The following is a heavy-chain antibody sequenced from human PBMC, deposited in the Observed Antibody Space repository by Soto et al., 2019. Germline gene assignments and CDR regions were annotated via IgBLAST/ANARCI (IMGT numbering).Heavy chain of an antibody. V-gene: IGHV3-23*01. Sequence: GGSLRLSCAASGFTFSNYAMSGVRQVPGKGLEWVSSISAGGGSTHYADSVKGRFTISRDNSKNTLYLQMNSLRAEDTAVYYCAKADSGWYYYFDYWGQGTLDTVSS. J-gene: IGHJ4*02. CDR1: GFTFSNYA. D-gene: IGHD6-19*01. CDR3: AKADSGWYYYFDY. CDR2: ISAGGGST.